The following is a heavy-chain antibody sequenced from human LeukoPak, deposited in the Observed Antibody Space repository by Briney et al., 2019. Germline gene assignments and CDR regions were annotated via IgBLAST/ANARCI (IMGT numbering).Heavy chain of an antibody. V-gene: IGHV4-34*01. J-gene: IGHJ4*02. D-gene: IGHD1-26*01. Sequence: PSETLSLTCAVYGGSFSGYYWSWIRQPPGKGLEWIGEINHSGSTNYNPSLKSRVTISVDTSKNQFSLKLSSVTAADTAVYYCARHGLKLVGASTIYFDNWGQGTLVTVSS. CDR2: INHSGST. CDR1: GGSFSGYY. CDR3: ARHGLKLVGASTIYFDN.